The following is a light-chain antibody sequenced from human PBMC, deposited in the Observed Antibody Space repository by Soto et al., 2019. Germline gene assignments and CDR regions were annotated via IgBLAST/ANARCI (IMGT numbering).Light chain of an antibody. J-gene: IGKJ4*01. CDR1: QTISNTF. CDR3: QQFGVSPT. V-gene: IGKV3-20*01. Sequence: EIVLTQSPGTLSLSPGERATLSCGASQTISNTFLAWYQQKPGQAPRLLIYGASSRATDIPDRFSGSGSGTDFTLTIGRLEPEDFVVYYCQQFGVSPTFGGGTKVDIK. CDR2: GAS.